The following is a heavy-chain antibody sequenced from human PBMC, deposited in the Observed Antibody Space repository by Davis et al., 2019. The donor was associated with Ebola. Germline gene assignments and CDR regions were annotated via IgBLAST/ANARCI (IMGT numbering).Heavy chain of an antibody. V-gene: IGHV3-9*01. Sequence: GGSLRLSCAASGFTFSSYAMHWVRQAPGKGLEWVSGISWNSGSIGYADSVKGRFTISRDNAKNSLYLQMNNLRVEDTAVYYCVTLPGYYWGQGTLVTVSS. D-gene: IGHD1-26*01. J-gene: IGHJ4*02. CDR2: ISWNSGSI. CDR1: GFTFSSYA. CDR3: VTLPGYY.